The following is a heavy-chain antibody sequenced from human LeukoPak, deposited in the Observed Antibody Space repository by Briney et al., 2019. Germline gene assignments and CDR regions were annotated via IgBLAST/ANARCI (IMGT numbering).Heavy chain of an antibody. CDR2: INIDGSNT. CDR1: GFTFSIYW. Sequence: GGSLSLSCAPSGFTFSIYWMHWARQAPGEGLVWVSRINIDGSNTIYAHSVTGRFTIYRDNAKNTLYLQMDSLRAENTAVYYCARDRGSSGHTTTDYWGQGTLVTVSS. D-gene: IGHD6-19*01. CDR3: ARDRGSSGHTTTDY. V-gene: IGHV3-74*01. J-gene: IGHJ4*02.